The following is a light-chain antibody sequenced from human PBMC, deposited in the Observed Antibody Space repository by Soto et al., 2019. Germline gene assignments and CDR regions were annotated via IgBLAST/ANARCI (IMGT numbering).Light chain of an antibody. CDR3: QQYGSSPRT. J-gene: IGKJ1*01. CDR2: GAS. Sequence: DIVMTQSPATLSVAPGERVTFSCRASQGVSRKLAWYQHKPGQAPRLLISGASTGATGIPARFSGSGSGTEFTLTISSLQSGDSAVYYCQQYGSSPRTFGQGTKVDI. CDR1: QGVSRK. V-gene: IGKV3-15*01.